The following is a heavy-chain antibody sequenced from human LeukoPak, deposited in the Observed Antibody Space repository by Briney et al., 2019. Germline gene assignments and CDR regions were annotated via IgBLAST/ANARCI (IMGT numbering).Heavy chain of an antibody. CDR2: ISAYNGNT. V-gene: IGHV1-18*01. J-gene: IGHJ4*02. CDR3: ARDFSRGDFWCGYDY. D-gene: IGHD3-3*01. Sequence: GASVKVSCKASGYTFTSYDISWVRQAPGQGLEWMGWISAYNGNTNYAQKLQGRVTTTTDTSTSTAYMELRSLRSDDTAVYYCARDFSRGDFWCGYDYWGQGTLVTVSS. CDR1: GYTFTSYD.